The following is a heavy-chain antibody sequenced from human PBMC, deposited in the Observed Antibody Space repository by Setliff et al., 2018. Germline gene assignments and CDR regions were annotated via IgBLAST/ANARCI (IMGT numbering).Heavy chain of an antibody. V-gene: IGHV4-39*01. CDR3: ARHKSNGSGSYPSLYMDV. CDR1: GGSMIGGHYY. D-gene: IGHD3-10*01. J-gene: IGHJ6*03. CDR2: IYYSGNT. Sequence: SETLSLTCTVSGGSMIGGHYYWSWIRQLPGKGLEWIAYIYYSGNTYYNPSLKTRVTISVDTSKNQFSLKLSFVTAADTAVYYCARHKSNGSGSYPSLYMDVWGKGIMVTVSS.